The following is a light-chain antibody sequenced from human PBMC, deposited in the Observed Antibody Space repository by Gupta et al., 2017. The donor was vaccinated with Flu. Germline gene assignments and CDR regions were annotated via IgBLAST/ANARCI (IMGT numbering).Light chain of an antibody. Sequence: QYALTQPASASGSPGQSITISCTGTSSDVGGYNYVSWYQQHPGKAPKLMIYEVSNRPSGVSNRFSGSKSGNTASLTISGLQAEDEADYYCSSYTSSSTPYVFGTGTKVTVL. CDR2: EVS. CDR1: SSDVGGYNY. J-gene: IGLJ1*01. CDR3: SSYTSSSTPYV. V-gene: IGLV2-14*01.